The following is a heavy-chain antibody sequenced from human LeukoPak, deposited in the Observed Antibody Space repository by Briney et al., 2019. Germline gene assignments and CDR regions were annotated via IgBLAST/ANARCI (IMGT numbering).Heavy chain of an antibody. CDR2: IIPILGIA. CDR1: GGTFSSYA. CDR3: ARAIHSGYGYYYYGMDV. Sequence: GASVKVSCKASGGTFSSYAISWVRQAPGQGLEWMGRIIPILGIANYAQKFQGRVTITADKSTSTAYMELSSLRPEDTAVYYCARAIHSGYGYYYYGMDVWGQGTTVTVSS. V-gene: IGHV1-69*04. D-gene: IGHD5-12*01. J-gene: IGHJ6*02.